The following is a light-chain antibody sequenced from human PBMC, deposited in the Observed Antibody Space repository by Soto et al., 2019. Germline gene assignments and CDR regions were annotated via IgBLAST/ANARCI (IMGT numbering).Light chain of an antibody. Sequence: EIVMTQSPATLSVSPGERATLSCRASQSVNRNLAWYQQKPGQAPRLLISAASTRATVIPARFSGSGSETEFTLTISSLQSEDFAVYYCQQYNNWWTFGQGTKVEMK. CDR2: AAS. CDR1: QSVNRN. J-gene: IGKJ1*01. CDR3: QQYNNWWT. V-gene: IGKV3-15*01.